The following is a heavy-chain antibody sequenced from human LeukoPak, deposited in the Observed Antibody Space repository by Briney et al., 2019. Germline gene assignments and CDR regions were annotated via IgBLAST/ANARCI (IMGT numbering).Heavy chain of an antibody. V-gene: IGHV3-7*01. Sequence: PGGSLRLSCAASGFMFSSYWLTWVRQAPGKGLEWVANIRQDGGEGYYVDSVKGRFTISRDNAKNSLYLQMNSLRAEDTAVYYCARGGYDFWSGYLSYMDVWGKGTTVTVSS. CDR2: IRQDGGEG. D-gene: IGHD3-3*01. CDR3: ARGGYDFWSGYLSYMDV. J-gene: IGHJ6*03. CDR1: GFMFSSYW.